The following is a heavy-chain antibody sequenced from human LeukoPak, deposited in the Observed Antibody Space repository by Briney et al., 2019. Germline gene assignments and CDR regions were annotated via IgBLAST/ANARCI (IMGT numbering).Heavy chain of an antibody. J-gene: IGHJ3*02. CDR3: AKDRGYCSSTSCYISDAFDI. CDR1: GFTFSNYA. CDR2: ISYDGSNK. V-gene: IGHV3-30*04. Sequence: GGSLRLSCAASGFTFSNYAMHWVRQAPGKGLEWVAVISYDGSNKYYADSVKGRFTISRDNSKNTLYLQMNSLRAEDTAVYYCAKDRGYCSSTSCYISDAFDIWGQGTMVTVSS. D-gene: IGHD2-2*02.